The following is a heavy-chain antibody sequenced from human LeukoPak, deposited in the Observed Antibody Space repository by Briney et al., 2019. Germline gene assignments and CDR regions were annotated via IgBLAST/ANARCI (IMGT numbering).Heavy chain of an antibody. CDR3: AKHDYGDFTPSPFPI. J-gene: IGHJ4*01. CDR2: VTNSGGRT. Sequence: GGSLRLSCAASGFTFSSYAMSWVRQAPGKGLEWVCTVTNSGGRTYHAHSVKGRLTISRDNSKNTLSLQMNSLKAEDTAVYYCAKHDYGDFTPSPFPIWGQGSLACVSS. CDR1: GFTFSSYA. V-gene: IGHV3-23*01. D-gene: IGHD4-17*01.